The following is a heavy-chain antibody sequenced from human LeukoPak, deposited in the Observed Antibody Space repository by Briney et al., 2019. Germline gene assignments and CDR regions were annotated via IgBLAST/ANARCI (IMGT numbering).Heavy chain of an antibody. Sequence: GESLKISCKGSGYSFTSYWIGWVRQMPGKGLEWMGVIYPGDSDTRYSPSFQGQVTISDDKSISTAYLQWSSLKASDTAMYYCARHIPAMVFRHYSGMDVWGQGTTVTVSS. CDR3: ARHIPAMVFRHYSGMDV. D-gene: IGHD5-18*01. J-gene: IGHJ6*02. V-gene: IGHV5-51*01. CDR1: GYSFTSYW. CDR2: IYPGDSDT.